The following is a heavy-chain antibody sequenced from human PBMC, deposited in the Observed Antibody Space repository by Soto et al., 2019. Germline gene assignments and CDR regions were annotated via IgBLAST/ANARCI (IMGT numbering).Heavy chain of an antibody. CDR3: ARQGMPHHNWFDP. Sequence: QVQLVESGGGVVQPGRSLRLSCAASGFTLNAYGIHWVRQAPGKGLEWVSVISYDGTNKYYADSVKGRFTISRDTSENTVYLQMNSLRPEDTAVYYCARQGMPHHNWFDPWGQGTLATVSS. J-gene: IGHJ5*02. CDR1: GFTLNAYG. V-gene: IGHV3-30*03. CDR2: ISYDGTNK. D-gene: IGHD2-2*01.